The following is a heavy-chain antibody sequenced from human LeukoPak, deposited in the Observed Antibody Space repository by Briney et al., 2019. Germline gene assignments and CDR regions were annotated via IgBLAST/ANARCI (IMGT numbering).Heavy chain of an antibody. V-gene: IGHV7-4-1*02. CDR1: GYTFTSYA. J-gene: IGHJ3*02. D-gene: IGHD3-10*01. CDR2: INTNTGNP. Sequence: GASVKVSCKASGYTFTSYAMNWVRQAPGQGLEWMGWINTNTGNPTYAQGFTGRFVFSLDTSVSTAYLQISSLKAEDTAVYYCASSDIWFGEGEGPDAFDIWGQGTMVTVSS. CDR3: ASSDIWFGEGEGPDAFDI.